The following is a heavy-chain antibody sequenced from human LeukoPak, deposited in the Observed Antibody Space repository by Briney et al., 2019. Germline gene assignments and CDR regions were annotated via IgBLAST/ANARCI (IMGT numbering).Heavy chain of an antibody. CDR3: ARTKYDSSGYYYRY. Sequence: ASVKVSCKASGYTFTGYYMHWVRQAPGQGLEWMGWINPNSGGTNYAQKFQGRVTMTRDTSISTAYMELSRLRSDDTAVYYCARTKYDSSGYYYRYWGQGNLVTVSS. CDR1: GYTFTGYY. J-gene: IGHJ4*02. CDR2: INPNSGGT. D-gene: IGHD3-22*01. V-gene: IGHV1-2*02.